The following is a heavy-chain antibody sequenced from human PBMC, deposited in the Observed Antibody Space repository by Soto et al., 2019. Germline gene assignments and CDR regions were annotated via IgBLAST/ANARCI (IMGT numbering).Heavy chain of an antibody. CDR2: IYYSGST. V-gene: IGHV4-59*12. CDR3: AAGGGLPRYY. CDR1: GGSISTYY. J-gene: IGHJ4*02. D-gene: IGHD5-12*01. Sequence: SETLSLTCTVSGGSISTYYWSWIRQPPGKGLEWIGHIYYSGSTNYNPSLKSRVTISVDTSKNQFSLKLSSVTAADTAVYYCAAGGGLPRYYWGQGTLVTVS.